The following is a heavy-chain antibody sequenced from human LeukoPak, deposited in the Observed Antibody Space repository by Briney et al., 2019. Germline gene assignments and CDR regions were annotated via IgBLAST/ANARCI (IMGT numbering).Heavy chain of an antibody. V-gene: IGHV3-30*18. CDR2: ISYDGSNK. CDR1: GFTFSSYG. CDR3: AKDGVIVAAAGTVPYYFDY. D-gene: IGHD6-13*01. J-gene: IGHJ4*02. Sequence: GGSLRLSCAASGFTFSSYGMHWVRQAPGKGLEWVAVISYDGSNKYYADSVKGRFTISRDNSKNTLYLQMNSLRAEDTAVYYCAKDGVIVAAAGTVPYYFDYWGQGTLVTVSS.